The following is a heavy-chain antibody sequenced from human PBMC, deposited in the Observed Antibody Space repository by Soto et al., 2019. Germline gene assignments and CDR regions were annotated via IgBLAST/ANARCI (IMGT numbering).Heavy chain of an antibody. CDR1: GYTFTSYD. Sequence: GASVKLSCKASGYTFTSYDINWVRQATGQGLEWLGWINPNNGNTDYAQKFRGRVTITSNRSVSTAYMELSSLRSEDMVVYSCVRDSGGSTKRVTYYYYYMDVWGKGTTVTVSS. CDR2: INPNNGNT. CDR3: VRDSGGSTKRVTYYYYYMDV. J-gene: IGHJ6*03. D-gene: IGHD2-15*01. V-gene: IGHV1-8*01.